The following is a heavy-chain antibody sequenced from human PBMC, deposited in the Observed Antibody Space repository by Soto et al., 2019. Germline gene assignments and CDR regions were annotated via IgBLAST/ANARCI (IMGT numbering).Heavy chain of an antibody. CDR1: GFTFRTYG. CDR3: AREPEAIAEALDY. Sequence: GGSLRLSCAASGFTFRTYGMNWVRRAPGGGLEWVASISSSGSFIYYADSVKGRFTISRDDAEKSLYLQMNSLRAEDTALYYWAREPEAIAEALDYWGQGTLVTVYS. CDR2: ISSSGSFI. J-gene: IGHJ4*02. V-gene: IGHV3-21*04.